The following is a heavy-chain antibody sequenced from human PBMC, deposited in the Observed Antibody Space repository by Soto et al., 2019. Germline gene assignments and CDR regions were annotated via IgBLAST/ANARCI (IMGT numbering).Heavy chain of an antibody. CDR2: ITSSSSYI. J-gene: IGHJ4*02. D-gene: IGHD2-15*01. CDR3: ASSSNGCYVKYYFDY. CDR1: GFTFSSYS. Sequence: EVQLVESGGGLVKPGGSLRLSCAASGFTFSSYSMNWVRQAPGKGLEWVSSITSSSSYIYYADSVKGRFTISRDNAKKSLYLQMNSLRAEDTAVYYCASSSNGCYVKYYFDYWGQGTVVTVSS. V-gene: IGHV3-21*02.